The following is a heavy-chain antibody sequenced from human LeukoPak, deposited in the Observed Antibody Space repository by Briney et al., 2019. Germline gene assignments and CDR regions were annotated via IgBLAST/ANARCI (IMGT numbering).Heavy chain of an antibody. Sequence: ASVKVSCKASGYTFTSYAMNWVRQAPGQGLEWMGWISTNTGNPTYAQGFTGRFVFSLDTSVSTAYLQISSLKAEDTAVYYCARCNRIAAAGISGLDYYYYYMDVWGKGTTVTVSS. CDR3: ARCNRIAAAGISGLDYYYYYMDV. V-gene: IGHV7-4-1*02. J-gene: IGHJ6*03. CDR2: ISTNTGNP. D-gene: IGHD6-13*01. CDR1: GYTFTSYA.